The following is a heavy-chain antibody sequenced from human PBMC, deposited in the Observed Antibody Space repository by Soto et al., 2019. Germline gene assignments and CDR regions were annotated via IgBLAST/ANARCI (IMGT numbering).Heavy chain of an antibody. CDR1: GGTFSSYA. J-gene: IGHJ6*02. V-gene: IGHV1-69*12. D-gene: IGHD3-10*01. CDR2: IIPIFGTA. CDR3: ARDEGGRMVRGVISPKSPTRYYYGMDV. Sequence: QVQLVQSGAEVKKPGSSVKVSCKASGGTFSSYAISWVRQAPGQGLEWMGGIIPIFGTANYAQKFQGRVTITADESTSTAYMELSSLRSEDTAVYYCARDEGGRMVRGVISPKSPTRYYYGMDVWGQGTTVTVSS.